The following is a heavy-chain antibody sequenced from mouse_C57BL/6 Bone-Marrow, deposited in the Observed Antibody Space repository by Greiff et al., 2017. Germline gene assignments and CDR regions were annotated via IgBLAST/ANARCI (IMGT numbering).Heavy chain of an antibody. J-gene: IGHJ2*01. CDR1: GYTFTSYW. D-gene: IGHD1-1*01. CDR2: IYPSDSET. V-gene: IGHV1-61*01. CDR3: ARFSSYGY. Sequence: VQLQQPGAELVRPGSSVKLSCKASGYTFTSYWMDWVKQRPGQGLEWIGNIYPSDSETHYNQKFKDKATLTVDKSSSTAYMQLSSLTSEDSAVYYCARFSSYGYWGQGTTLTVSS.